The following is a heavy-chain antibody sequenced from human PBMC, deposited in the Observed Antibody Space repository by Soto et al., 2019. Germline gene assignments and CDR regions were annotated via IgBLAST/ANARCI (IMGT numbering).Heavy chain of an antibody. D-gene: IGHD1-1*01. CDR1: GDSVRSSSYY. Sequence: QLQLQESGPGQAKPSETLSLTCTVSGDSVRSSSYYWGWIRQPPGKGLEWIGSIYYSGGTYYDPSLKSRVTISVDTSRNHFSLKLTSVTAADTAVYYCAGDKTWMEPSLTYWSQGILVTVSS. V-gene: IGHV4-39*02. CDR3: AGDKTWMEPSLTY. J-gene: IGHJ4*02. CDR2: IYYSGGT.